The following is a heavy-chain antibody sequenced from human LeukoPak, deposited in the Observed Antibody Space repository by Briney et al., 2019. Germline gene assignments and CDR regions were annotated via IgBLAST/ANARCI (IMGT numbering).Heavy chain of an antibody. D-gene: IGHD3-10*01. V-gene: IGHV3-30*03. CDR1: GYTFSSYG. CDR3: ASPAFGELLSTFDY. CDR2: ISYDGSNK. J-gene: IGHJ4*02. Sequence: PGGSLRLSCAASGYTFSSYGMHWVRQAPGKGLEWVAVISYDGSNKYYADSVKGRFTISRDNSKNTLYLQMNSLRAEDTAVYYCASPAFGELLSTFDYWGQGTLVTVSS.